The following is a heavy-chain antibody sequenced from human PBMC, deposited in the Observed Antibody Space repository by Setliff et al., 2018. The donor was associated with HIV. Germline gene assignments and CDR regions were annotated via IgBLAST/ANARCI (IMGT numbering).Heavy chain of an antibody. V-gene: IGHV5-51*01. Sequence: GESLKISCKGSGYSFTNYWIAWLRQMPGKGLECMGIIYPGDSDTRYSPAFQGQVTISADKSISTAYLHWGSLKASDTAMYYCATVDPNYGDYGNFWGQGTLVTVSS. CDR1: GYSFTNYW. CDR2: IYPGDSDT. D-gene: IGHD4-17*01. CDR3: ATVDPNYGDYGNF. J-gene: IGHJ4*02.